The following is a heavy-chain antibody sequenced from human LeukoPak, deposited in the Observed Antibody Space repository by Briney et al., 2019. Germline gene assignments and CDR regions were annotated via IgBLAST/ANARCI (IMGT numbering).Heavy chain of an antibody. CDR2: IYYSGST. CDR3: ARTVDYYDSSGYYPGFDY. J-gene: IGHJ4*02. V-gene: IGHV4-59*01. Sequence: SETLSLTCTVSGGSISSYYWSWIRQPPGKGLEWIGYIYYSGSTNYNPSLKSQVTISVDTSKNQFSLKLSSVTAADTAVYYCARTVDYYDSSGYYPGFDYWGQGTLVTVSS. CDR1: GGSISSYY. D-gene: IGHD3-22*01.